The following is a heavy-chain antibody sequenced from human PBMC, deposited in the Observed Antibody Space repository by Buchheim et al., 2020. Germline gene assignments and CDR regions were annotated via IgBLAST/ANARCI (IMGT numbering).Heavy chain of an antibody. CDR3: AKEGGSMGSYYYYYGMDV. CDR1: GFTFSSYA. J-gene: IGHJ6*02. Sequence: EVQLLESGGGLVQPGGSLRLSCAASGFTFSSYAMSWVRQAPGKGLEWVSAISGSGGSTYYADSVKGRFTSSRDNSKNTLYLQMNSLRAEDTAVYYCAKEGGSMGSYYYYYGMDVWGQGTT. D-gene: IGHD1-26*01. CDR2: ISGSGGST. V-gene: IGHV3-23*01.